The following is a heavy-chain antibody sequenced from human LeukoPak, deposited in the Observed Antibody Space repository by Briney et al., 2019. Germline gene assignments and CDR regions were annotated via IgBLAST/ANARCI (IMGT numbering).Heavy chain of an antibody. D-gene: IGHD5-12*01. J-gene: IGHJ4*02. CDR3: ARLGGYSGYDLDY. V-gene: IGHV4-59*01. CDR2: IYYSGST. Sequence: SETLSLTGTVSGGSISSYYWSWIRQPPGKGLEWIGYIYYSGSTNYNPSLKSRVTISVDTSKNQFSLKLSSVTAADTAVYYCARLGGYSGYDLDYWGQGTLVTVSS. CDR1: GGSISSYY.